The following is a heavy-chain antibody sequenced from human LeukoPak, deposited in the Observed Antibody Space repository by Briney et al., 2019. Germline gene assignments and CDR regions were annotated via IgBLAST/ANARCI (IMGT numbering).Heavy chain of an antibody. D-gene: IGHD2-2*01. Sequence: ASVKVSCKAFGYTFTGYYMHWVRQAPGQGLEWMGWINPNSGVTNYAQKFQGRVTMTWDTSITTAYMELSRLTSDDTAVYYCALEYPFGDYWGQGTLVTVSS. V-gene: IGHV1-2*02. CDR3: ALEYPFGDY. CDR2: INPNSGVT. CDR1: GYTFTGYY. J-gene: IGHJ4*02.